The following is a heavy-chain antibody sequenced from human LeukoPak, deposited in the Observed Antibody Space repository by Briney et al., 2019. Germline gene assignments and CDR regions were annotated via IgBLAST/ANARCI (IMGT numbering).Heavy chain of an antibody. D-gene: IGHD3-16*01. CDR1: GFTFSSYS. V-gene: IGHV3-48*01. CDR2: ISSSSSTI. CDR3: ARVSYYDWGYFDY. Sequence: GGSLRLSCAASGFTFSSYSMNWVRQAPGKGLEWVSYISSSSSTIYYADSVKGRFTISRDNAKNSLYLQMNSLRAEDTAVYYCARVSYYDWGYFDYWGQGTLVTVSS. J-gene: IGHJ4*02.